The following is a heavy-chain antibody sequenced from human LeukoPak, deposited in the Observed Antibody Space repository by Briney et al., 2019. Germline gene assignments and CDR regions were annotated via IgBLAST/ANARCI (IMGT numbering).Heavy chain of an antibody. V-gene: IGHV1-18*01. CDR3: ARVRFGELYWFDP. Sequence: GASVKVSCKASGYTFTSYGISWVRQAPGQGHEWVGGIRAYKVNTNSTRKLHGRVTMTTDTSTSTAYMELRSLRSHDTAVYYCARVRFGELYWFDPWGQGTLVTVSS. CDR2: IRAYKVNT. J-gene: IGHJ5*02. D-gene: IGHD3-10*01. CDR1: GYTFTSYG.